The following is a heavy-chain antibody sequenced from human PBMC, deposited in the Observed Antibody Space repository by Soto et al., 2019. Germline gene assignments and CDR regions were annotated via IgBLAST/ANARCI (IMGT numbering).Heavy chain of an antibody. V-gene: IGHV1-18*04. CDR1: GYTFTSYG. J-gene: IGHJ3*02. CDR3: ARPGYCSSTSCYSGALDI. Sequence: QVQLVQSGAEVKKPGASVKVSCKASGYTFTSYGISWVRQAPGQGLEWMGWISAYNGNTTYAQKLQGRVTMTTDTSTSTAYMELRSVRSDDTAVYYCARPGYCSSTSCYSGALDIWGQGTMVTVSS. CDR2: ISAYNGNT. D-gene: IGHD2-2*01.